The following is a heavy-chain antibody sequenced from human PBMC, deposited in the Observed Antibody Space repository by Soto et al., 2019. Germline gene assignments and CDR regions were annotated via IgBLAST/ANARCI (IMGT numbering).Heavy chain of an antibody. Sequence: QVQLQESGPGLVKPSQTLSLTCTVSGGSISSGGYFWSWIRQHPGKGLEWIGFIYYSGSTYYNPSLKSRVTISVDTSTNQSSLKLSSVTAVDTAVYYCAREGAAPYYYYGMDVWGQGTTVTVSS. V-gene: IGHV4-31*03. D-gene: IGHD6-6*01. CDR2: IYYSGST. CDR3: AREGAAPYYYYGMDV. CDR1: GGSISSGGYF. J-gene: IGHJ6*02.